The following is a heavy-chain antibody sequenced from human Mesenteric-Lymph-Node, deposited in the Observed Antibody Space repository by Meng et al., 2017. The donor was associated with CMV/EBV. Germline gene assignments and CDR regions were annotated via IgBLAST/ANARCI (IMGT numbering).Heavy chain of an antibody. V-gene: IGHV3-48*03. D-gene: IGHD3-3*01. CDR3: ARGQTIFGVSADY. J-gene: IGHJ4*02. CDR1: EFTFSTYE. Sequence: GGSLTLSCTVSEFTFSTYEMNWFRQPPGKGLEWVSYISSDASNIYYADSVKGRFTISRDNAKSSLYLQMDSLRVEDTAIYYCARGQTIFGVSADYWGQGTLVTVSS. CDR2: ISSDASNI.